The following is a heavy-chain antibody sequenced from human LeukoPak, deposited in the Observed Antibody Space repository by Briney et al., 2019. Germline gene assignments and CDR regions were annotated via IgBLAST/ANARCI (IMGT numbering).Heavy chain of an antibody. CDR2: ISSSSSYI. CDR1: GFTFSSYS. CDR3: ASGGYSYHDY. V-gene: IGHV3-21*01. D-gene: IGHD5-18*01. J-gene: IGHJ4*02. Sequence: GGSLRLSCAASGFTFSSYSMNWVRQSPGKGLEWVSSISSSSSYIYYADSVKGRFTISRDNSKNSLYLQMNSLRAEDTAVYYCASGGYSYHDYWGQGTLVTVSS.